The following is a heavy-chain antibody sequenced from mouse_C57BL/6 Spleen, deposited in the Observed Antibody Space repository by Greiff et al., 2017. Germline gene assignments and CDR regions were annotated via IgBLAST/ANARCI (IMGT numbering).Heavy chain of an antibody. Sequence: EVQLQQSGAELVRPGASVKLSCTASGFNIKDYYMHWVKQRPEQGLEWIGRIDPEDGDTESAPKFQGKATMTADTSSNTAYLQLSSLTSEDTAVYYCTTLNTTADYFDYWGQGTTLTVSS. CDR1: GFNIKDYY. D-gene: IGHD1-1*01. J-gene: IGHJ2*01. CDR2: IDPEDGDT. CDR3: TTLNTTADYFDY. V-gene: IGHV14-1*01.